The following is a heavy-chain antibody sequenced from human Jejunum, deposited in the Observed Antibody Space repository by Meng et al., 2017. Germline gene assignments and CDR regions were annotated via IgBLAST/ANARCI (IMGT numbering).Heavy chain of an antibody. J-gene: IGHJ4*02. CDR3: TRGGMTSETTFFLH. CDR2: ISADNGNA. V-gene: IGHV1-18*01. CDR1: GYTFTNYG. D-gene: IGHD3-3*02. Sequence: QVQLVQSGAEVKKAGASVKVSCKASGYTFTNYGINWVRQAPGQGLEWMAWISADNGNAKYAQNLQDRVTLTTETSTTTAYMELRNLRSDDTAVYYCTRGGMTSETTFFLHWGQGTLVTVSS.